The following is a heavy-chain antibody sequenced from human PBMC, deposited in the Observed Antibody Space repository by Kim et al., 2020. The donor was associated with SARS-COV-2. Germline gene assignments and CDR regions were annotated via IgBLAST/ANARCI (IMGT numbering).Heavy chain of an antibody. J-gene: IGHJ4*02. CDR1: GYTFTGYY. CDR3: ARAHNIAAAGNFDY. D-gene: IGHD6-13*01. V-gene: IGHV1-2*04. Sequence: ASVKVSCKASGYTFTGYYMHWVRQAPGQGLEWMGWINPNSGGTNYAQKFQGWVTMTRDTSISTAYMELSRLRSDDTAVYYCARAHNIAAAGNFDYWGQGTLVTVSS. CDR2: INPNSGGT.